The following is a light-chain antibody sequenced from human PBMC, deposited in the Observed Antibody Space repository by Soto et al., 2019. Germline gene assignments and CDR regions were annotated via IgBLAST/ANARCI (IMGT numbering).Light chain of an antibody. CDR2: EVS. CDR3: SSYTSSSIDYD. CDR1: SSDVGGYNY. Sequence: QSALTQPASVSGSPGQSITISCTGTSSDVGGYNYVSWYQQHPGKAPKLMIYEVSNRPSGVSNRFSGSKSGNTASLTISGLQAEDEADYYCSSYTSSSIDYDFGPGTKVTVL. J-gene: IGLJ1*01. V-gene: IGLV2-14*01.